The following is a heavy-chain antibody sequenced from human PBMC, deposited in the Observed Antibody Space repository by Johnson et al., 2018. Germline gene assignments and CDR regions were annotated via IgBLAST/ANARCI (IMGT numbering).Heavy chain of an antibody. V-gene: IGHV3-33*01. D-gene: IGHD4-17*01. CDR3: ARARMPYGDYLEYFQH. Sequence: VQLVESGGGVVQPGRSLILSCAASAFTFSTSGMHWVRQSPGKGLEWVAVIWYDGRNKYYADSVKGRFTVSRDNSKNTLYRQMNSRRAEDTAVDYCARARMPYGDYLEYFQHWGQGTLVTVSS. CDR1: AFTFSTSG. CDR2: IWYDGRNK. J-gene: IGHJ1*01.